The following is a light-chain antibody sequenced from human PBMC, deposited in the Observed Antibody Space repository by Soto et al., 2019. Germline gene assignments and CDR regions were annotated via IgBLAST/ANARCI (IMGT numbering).Light chain of an antibody. V-gene: IGKV3-15*01. CDR2: GAS. CDR3: QQYNNWPRT. J-gene: IGKJ1*01. Sequence: EIVMTQSPATLSVAPGERATLSCRASQSISTFLAWYQQKPGQAPRLLIYGASTRATGIPARFSGSGPGTEFTLTISSLQSEDFAVYYCQQYNNWPRTFGQGTKVDIK. CDR1: QSISTF.